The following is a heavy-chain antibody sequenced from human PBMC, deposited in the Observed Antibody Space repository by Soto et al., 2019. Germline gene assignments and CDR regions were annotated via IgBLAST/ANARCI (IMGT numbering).Heavy chain of an antibody. D-gene: IGHD3-3*01. V-gene: IGHV1-69*13. J-gene: IGHJ6*02. Sequence: ASVKVSCKASGGTFSSYAISWVRQAPGQGLEWMGGIIPIFGTANYAQKFQGRVTITADESTSTAYMELSSLRSEDTAVYYCARHHPIFGVVKYYGMDVWGQGTTVTVSS. CDR1: GGTFSSYA. CDR2: IIPIFGTA. CDR3: ARHHPIFGVVKYYGMDV.